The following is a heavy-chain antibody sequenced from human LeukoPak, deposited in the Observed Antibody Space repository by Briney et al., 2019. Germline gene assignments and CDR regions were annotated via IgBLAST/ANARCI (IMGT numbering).Heavy chain of an antibody. V-gene: IGHV4-59*01. CDR2: IYHSGST. Sequence: SETLSLTCTLSGGPISTYYWSWIRQPPGKGLEWIGYIYHSGSTNYNPSLKSRVTISVDTSKNQFSLKLSSVTAADTAVYYCARGGGYASPIGYWGQGALVTVSS. CDR3: ARGGGYASPIGY. D-gene: IGHD5-12*01. J-gene: IGHJ4*02. CDR1: GGPISTYY.